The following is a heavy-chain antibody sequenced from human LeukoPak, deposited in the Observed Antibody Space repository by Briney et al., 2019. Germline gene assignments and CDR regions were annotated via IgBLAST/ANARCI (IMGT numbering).Heavy chain of an antibody. D-gene: IGHD1-26*01. Sequence: GGSLRLSCAASGFTFSSYAMSWVRQAPGKGLEWVSAISGSGGSTYYADSVKGRFTISRDNSKNTLYLQMNSLRAEDTAIYYCAKLLGATYYFDYWGQGTLVTVSS. V-gene: IGHV3-23*01. CDR3: AKLLGATYYFDY. CDR1: GFTFSSYA. CDR2: ISGSGGST. J-gene: IGHJ4*02.